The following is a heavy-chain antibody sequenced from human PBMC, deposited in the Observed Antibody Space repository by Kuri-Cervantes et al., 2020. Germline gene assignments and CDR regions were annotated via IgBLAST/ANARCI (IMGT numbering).Heavy chain of an antibody. CDR1: GFTFSDYY. D-gene: IGHD5-12*01. CDR2: ISSSSSYI. J-gene: IGHJ4*02. V-gene: IGHV3-11*06. CDR3: ARDRARIKVVDY. Sequence: LSLTCAASGFTFSDYYMSWIRQAPGKGLKWVSYISSSSSYIYYADSVKGRFTISRDNAKNSLYLQMNSLRAEDTAVYYCARDRARIKVVDYWGQGTLVTVSS.